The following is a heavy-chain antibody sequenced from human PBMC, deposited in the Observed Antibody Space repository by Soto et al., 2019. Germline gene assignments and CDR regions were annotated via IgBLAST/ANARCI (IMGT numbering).Heavy chain of an antibody. CDR3: AKEKNRVFDY. CDR1: GFTFDDYS. V-gene: IGHV3-43*01. J-gene: IGHJ4*02. CDR2: ITWDGGST. Sequence: VHLVVSGGLVVRPGGSLRLSFAASGFTFDDYSMHWVRQPPGKGLEWVSLITWDGGSTFYSDSVKGRFTISRDNSKNSLVLQMNSLTTEYTALYYCAKEKNRVFDYWGQGTLVTVSS.